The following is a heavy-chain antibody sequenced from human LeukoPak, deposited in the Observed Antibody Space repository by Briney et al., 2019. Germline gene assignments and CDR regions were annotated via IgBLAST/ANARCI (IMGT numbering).Heavy chain of an antibody. CDR1: GGSFSGYY. D-gene: IGHD6-19*01. CDR3: ARPPYSSGLVGNWFDP. CDR2: INHSGST. Sequence: SETLSVNCAVYGGSFSGYYWSWIRQPPGKGLEWIGEINHSGSTNYNPSLKSRVTISVDTSKNQFSLKLSSVTDADTAVYYCARPPYSSGLVGNWFDPWGQGTLVTVSS. J-gene: IGHJ5*02. V-gene: IGHV4-34*01.